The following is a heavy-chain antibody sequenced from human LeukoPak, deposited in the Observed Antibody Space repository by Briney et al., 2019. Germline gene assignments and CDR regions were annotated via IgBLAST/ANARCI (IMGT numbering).Heavy chain of an antibody. CDR2: ISYDGSNK. J-gene: IGHJ4*02. D-gene: IGHD3-10*01. Sequence: TGGSLRLSCAASGFTFSSYAMHWVRQAPGKGLEWVAVISYDGSNKYYADSVKGRFTISRDNSKNTLYLQMNSLRAEDTAVYYCAKLPYRSGSYYRRFDYWGQGTLVTVSS. CDR1: GFTFSSYA. CDR3: AKLPYRSGSYYRRFDY. V-gene: IGHV3-30*04.